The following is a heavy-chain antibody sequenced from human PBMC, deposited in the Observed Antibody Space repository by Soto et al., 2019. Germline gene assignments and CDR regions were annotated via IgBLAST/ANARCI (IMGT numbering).Heavy chain of an antibody. CDR2: IYSGGST. D-gene: IGHD4-17*01. CDR1: GFTVSSNY. V-gene: IGHV3-66*01. J-gene: IGHJ6*03. CDR3: ARSTTVTTERYYYYYYMDV. Sequence: GGSLRLSCAASGFTVSSNYMSWVRQAPGKGLEWVSVIYSGGSTYYADPVKGRFTISRDNSKNTLYLQMNSLRAEDTAVYYCARSTTVTTERYYYYYYMDVWGKGTTVTVSS.